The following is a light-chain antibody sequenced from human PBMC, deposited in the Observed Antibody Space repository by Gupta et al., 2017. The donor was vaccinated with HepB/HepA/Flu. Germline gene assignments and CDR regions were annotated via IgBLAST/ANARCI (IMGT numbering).Light chain of an antibody. CDR1: SSNIGNNY. CDR3: GTWDSSLSAWV. V-gene: IGLV1-51*01. CDR2: DNN. Sequence: QSVLTQPPSVSAAPGQKVTISCSGSSSNIGNNYVSWYQQLPGTAPKLLIYDNNKRPSGIPDRFSGSKSGTSATLGITGLQTGDEADYYCGTWDSSLSAWVLRGGTKLTVL. J-gene: IGLJ3*02.